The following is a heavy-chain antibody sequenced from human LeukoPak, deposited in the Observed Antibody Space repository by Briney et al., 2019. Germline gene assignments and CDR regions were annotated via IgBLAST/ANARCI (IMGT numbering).Heavy chain of an antibody. CDR1: GGSISGYY. CDR2: IYHSGST. Sequence: SETLSLTCTVSGGSISGYYWSWIRQPPGKGLEWIGYIYHSGSTNYNPSLKSRITISVDTSKNQFSLKLSSVTAADTAVYYCARGYGGLFDYWGQGTLVTVSS. V-gene: IGHV4-59*12. J-gene: IGHJ4*02. CDR3: ARGYGGLFDY. D-gene: IGHD4-23*01.